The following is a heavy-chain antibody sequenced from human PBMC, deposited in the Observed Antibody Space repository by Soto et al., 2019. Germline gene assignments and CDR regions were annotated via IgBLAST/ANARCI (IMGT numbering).Heavy chain of an antibody. CDR1: GFTFSKYA. Sequence: QVKLVESGGGVVQPGRSLRLSCAVSGFTFSKYAMHWVRQAPGKGLEWVAIISEDVSSRYYADSVKRRFTISRDNSRNTLYLQMNSLRAEDTAVYYCARDWYSGTYYADFWGQGTLVTVSS. CDR2: ISEDVSSR. CDR3: ARDWYSGTYYADF. V-gene: IGHV3-30*04. J-gene: IGHJ4*02. D-gene: IGHD1-26*01.